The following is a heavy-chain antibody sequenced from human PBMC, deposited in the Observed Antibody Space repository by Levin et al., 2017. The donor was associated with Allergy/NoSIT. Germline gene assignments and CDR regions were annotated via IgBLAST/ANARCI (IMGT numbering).Heavy chain of an antibody. Sequence: ASVKVSCKASGYTFTSYYMHWVRQAPGQGLEWMGIINPSGGSTSYAQKFQGRVTMTRDTSTSTVYMELSSLRSEDTAVYYCARGGHLRFGGGAFDYWGQGTLVTVSS. CDR1: GYTFTSYY. CDR3: ARGGHLRFGGGAFDY. V-gene: IGHV1-46*01. CDR2: INPSGGST. D-gene: IGHD3-10*01. J-gene: IGHJ4*02.